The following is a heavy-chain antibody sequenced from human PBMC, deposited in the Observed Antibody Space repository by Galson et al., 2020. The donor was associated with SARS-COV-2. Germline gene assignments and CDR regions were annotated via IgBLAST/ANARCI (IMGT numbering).Heavy chain of an antibody. CDR3: ARGVDDEAILPHSRDWYDYYLLDV. CDR1: GGPFTDFY. Sequence: SQASETLSLTCAVRGGPFTDFYWTWVRQPPGRGLEWIAEINHAGDTKYNPSLKSRVTISMDTSKKQFSLNLTSVTAADTAMYYCARGVDDEAILPHSRDWYDYYLLDVWGQGTTVTVSS. J-gene: IGHJ6*02. CDR2: INHAGDT. V-gene: IGHV4-34*01. D-gene: IGHD2-2*02.